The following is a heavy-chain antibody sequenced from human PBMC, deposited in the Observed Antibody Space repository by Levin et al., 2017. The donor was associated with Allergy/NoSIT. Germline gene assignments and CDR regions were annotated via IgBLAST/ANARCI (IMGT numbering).Heavy chain of an antibody. CDR3: TRERLWFDP. CDR2: INPLTGDT. D-gene: IGHD3-16*01. Sequence: ASVKVSCKASGYTFTDDYIHWVRQAPGQGLEWMGWINPLTGDTYYAQTLQGRVTLTSDTSITTAYMDLTRLKSDDTAVYFCTRERLWFDPWGQGTLVTVSS. J-gene: IGHJ5*02. V-gene: IGHV1-2*02. CDR1: GYTFTDDY.